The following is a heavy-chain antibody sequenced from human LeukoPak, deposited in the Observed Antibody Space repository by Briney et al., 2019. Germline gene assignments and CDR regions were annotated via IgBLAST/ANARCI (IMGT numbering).Heavy chain of an antibody. CDR1: GGSISSGSYY. J-gene: IGHJ4*02. D-gene: IGHD6-19*01. Sequence: SETLSLTCTVSGGSISSGSYYWSWIRQPAGKGLEWIGRIYTSGSTNYNPSLKSRVTVSVDTSKNQFSLKLSSVTAADTALYYCARGDSSGRISRFWGQGTLVTVSS. CDR2: IYTSGST. V-gene: IGHV4-61*02. CDR3: ARGDSSGRISRF.